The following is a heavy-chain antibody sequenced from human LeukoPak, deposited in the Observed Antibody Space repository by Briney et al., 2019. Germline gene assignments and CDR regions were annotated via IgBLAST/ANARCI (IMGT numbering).Heavy chain of an antibody. CDR2: SYFIGSP. D-gene: IGHD6-19*01. J-gene: IGHJ4*02. CDR3: AGVRSTVGWRSFDY. CDR1: GSISSYY. Sequence: PSETLSLTCTVDGSISSYYWSWIRQAPGKGLEWIGHSYFIGSPNYNPSLKSRVTISVDTPKNQFSLKLSSVTAADTHVYYCAGVRSTVGWRSFDYWGQGILVTVSS. V-gene: IGHV4-59*08.